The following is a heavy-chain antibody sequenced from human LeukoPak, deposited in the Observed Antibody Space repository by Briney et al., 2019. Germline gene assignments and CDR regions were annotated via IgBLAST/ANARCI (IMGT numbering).Heavy chain of an antibody. J-gene: IGHJ4*02. CDR1: GFTFSSYA. D-gene: IGHD5-18*01. CDR2: ISYDGSNK. V-gene: IGHV3-30*04. CDR3: ARDLRGYSYSDY. Sequence: GGSLRLSCAASGFTFSSYAMHWVRQAPGKGLEWVAVISYDGSNKYYADSVKGRFTISRDNAKNSLYLQMNSLRAEDTAVYYCARDLRGYSYSDYWGQGTLVTVSS.